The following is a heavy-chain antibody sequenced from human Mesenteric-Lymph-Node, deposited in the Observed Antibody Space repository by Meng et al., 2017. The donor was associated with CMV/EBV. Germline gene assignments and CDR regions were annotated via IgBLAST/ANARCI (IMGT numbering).Heavy chain of an antibody. CDR1: GGSFSVYP. CDR3: ARGSSYDILTGYFDY. Sequence: QLKFVQWELGLLKHSETLSVTCAGYGGSFSVYPWNWIRQPPEKGLEWIGEINHSGSTTYNPSFTSRIIISVDTSTNQISLIMSSVTAADTAVYYCARGSSYDILTGYFDYWGQGALVTVSS. D-gene: IGHD3-9*01. J-gene: IGHJ4*02. V-gene: IGHV4-34*01. CDR2: INHSGST.